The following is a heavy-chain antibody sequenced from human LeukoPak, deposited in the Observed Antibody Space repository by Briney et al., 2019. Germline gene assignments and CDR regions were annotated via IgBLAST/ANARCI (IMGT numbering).Heavy chain of an antibody. CDR3: ARARGAGPGAHFDF. V-gene: IGHV3-11*01. CDR1: RFTFSDEY. CDR2: ISHTGSSI. Sequence: KPGGSLRLSCAASRFTFSDEYMSWIRQAPGKGLEWISYISHTGSSIFYADSVKGRFTISRDNAKNSLYLQMDSLRAEDAAAYYCARARGAGPGAHFDFWGQGTLVTVSS. J-gene: IGHJ4*02. D-gene: IGHD3-10*01.